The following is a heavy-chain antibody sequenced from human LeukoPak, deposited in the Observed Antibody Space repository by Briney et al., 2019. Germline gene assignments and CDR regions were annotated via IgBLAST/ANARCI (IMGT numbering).Heavy chain of an antibody. Sequence: GGSLRLSCAASGFIFKSYSMHWVRLTPGRGLEWLAVISYSGNDEDYADSVKGRFTIPRDNSKNTLYLQMNSLRAEDTAVYYCAKPTSDQLPTGNYWGQGTLVTVSS. CDR2: ISYSGNDE. CDR3: AKPTSDQLPTGNY. CDR1: GFIFKSYS. V-gene: IGHV3-30-3*02. J-gene: IGHJ4*02. D-gene: IGHD2-2*01.